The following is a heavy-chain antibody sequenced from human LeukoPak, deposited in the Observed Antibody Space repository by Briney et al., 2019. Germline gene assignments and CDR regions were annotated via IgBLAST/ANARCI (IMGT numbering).Heavy chain of an antibody. D-gene: IGHD3-3*01. CDR2: FDPEDGET. Sequence: GASVKVSCKVSGYTLTELSIHWVRQAPGKGLEWMGGFDPEDGETIYAQKFQGRVTMTEDTSTDTAYMELSSLRSEDTAVYYCATAGDFWSGLDYWGQGTLVTVSS. V-gene: IGHV1-24*01. CDR3: ATAGDFWSGLDY. J-gene: IGHJ4*02. CDR1: GYTLTELS.